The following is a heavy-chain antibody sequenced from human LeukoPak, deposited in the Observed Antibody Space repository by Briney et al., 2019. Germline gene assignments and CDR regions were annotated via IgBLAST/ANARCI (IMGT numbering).Heavy chain of an antibody. Sequence: SSETLSLTCTVSGGSISSSGYYWSWIRQLPGKGLEWIGYIYYSGSTYYNPSLKSRVIISIDTSKNQFSLKLSSVTAADTAVYYCARHTGSGSSYPLGYWGQGTLVTVSS. D-gene: IGHD3-10*01. CDR1: GGSISSSGYY. V-gene: IGHV4-30-4*08. CDR2: IYYSGST. CDR3: ARHTGSGSSYPLGY. J-gene: IGHJ4*02.